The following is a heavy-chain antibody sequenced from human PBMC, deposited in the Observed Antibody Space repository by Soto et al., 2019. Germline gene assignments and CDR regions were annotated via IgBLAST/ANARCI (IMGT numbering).Heavy chain of an antibody. CDR1: GGTFGSYA. CDR3: ARSQGSSTSLEIYYYYYYGMDV. Sequence: QVQLVQSGAEVKKPGSSVKVSCKASGGTFGSYAISWVRQAPGQGLEWMGGIIPIPGTANYAQKFQGRVTIAADESTSTAYMELSRVRSEDTAVYYCARSQGSSTSLEIYYYYYYGMDVWGQGTTVTVSS. CDR2: IIPIPGTA. V-gene: IGHV1-69*01. D-gene: IGHD2-2*01. J-gene: IGHJ6*02.